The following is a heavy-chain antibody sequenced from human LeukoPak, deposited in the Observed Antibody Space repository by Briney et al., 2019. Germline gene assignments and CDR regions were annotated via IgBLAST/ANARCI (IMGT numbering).Heavy chain of an antibody. D-gene: IGHD2-15*01. CDR2: IYPDGGT. J-gene: IGHJ5*02. CDR3: ARRAHVGEPAA. CDR1: RDSLSSTSSY. V-gene: IGHV4-39*01. Sequence: SETLSLTCADSRDSLSSTSSYWAWVRLPPGEGLEWIGSIYPDGGTYSDPSLEGRVTISVDTSKNKFSLKLTSVTAADTAMYHCARRAHVGEPAAWGQGTLVTVSS.